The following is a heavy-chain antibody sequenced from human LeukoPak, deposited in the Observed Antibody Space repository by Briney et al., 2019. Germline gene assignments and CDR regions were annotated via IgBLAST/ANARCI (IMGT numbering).Heavy chain of an antibody. V-gene: IGHV3-30*03. CDR3: CSATSMTTVTTDY. D-gene: IGHD4-11*01. Sequence: GGSLRLSCAASGFTFGDYGMHWVRQTPAKGLEWLAVMSYDGSNTYYEDSVKGRFSISRDNSKNTVYLLLNDLRTEDSAIYYCCSATSMTTVTTDYWGQGTLVSVSS. J-gene: IGHJ4*02. CDR2: MSYDGSNT. CDR1: GFTFGDYG.